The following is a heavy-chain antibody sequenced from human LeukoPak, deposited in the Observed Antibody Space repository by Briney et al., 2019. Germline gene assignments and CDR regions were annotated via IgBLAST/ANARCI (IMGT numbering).Heavy chain of an antibody. V-gene: IGHV1-69*06. CDR3: AWGRKGGWPPHDAFDI. Sequence: SVKVSCKASGGTFSSYAISWVRQAPGQGLEWTGGIIPIFGTANYAQKFQGRVTITADKSTSTAYMELSSLRSEDTAVYYCAWGRKGGWPPHDAFDIWGQGTMVTVSS. CDR1: GGTFSSYA. CDR2: IIPIFGTA. J-gene: IGHJ3*02. D-gene: IGHD6-19*01.